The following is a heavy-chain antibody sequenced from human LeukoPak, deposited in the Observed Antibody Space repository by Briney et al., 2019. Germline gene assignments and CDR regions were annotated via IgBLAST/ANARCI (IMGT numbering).Heavy chain of an antibody. Sequence: GGSLRLSCAASGFTVSSNYMSWVRQAPGKGLEWVSVIYSGGSTYYADSVKGRFTISRDNSKNTLYLQMNSLRAEDTAVYYCALYPTLDGYSSTPGAFDIWGQGTMVTVSS. D-gene: IGHD6-13*01. J-gene: IGHJ3*02. CDR1: GFTVSSNY. CDR3: ALYPTLDGYSSTPGAFDI. V-gene: IGHV3-66*01. CDR2: IYSGGST.